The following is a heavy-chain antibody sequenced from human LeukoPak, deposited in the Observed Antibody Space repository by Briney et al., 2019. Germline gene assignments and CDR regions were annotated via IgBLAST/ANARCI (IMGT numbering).Heavy chain of an antibody. Sequence: GASVKVSCKASGGTFISYAISWVRQAPGQGLEWMGGIIPIFGTANYAQKFQGRVTITADESTSTAYMELSSLRSEDAAVYYCARETPLYDILTGYYNRLGMDVWGQGTTVTVSS. V-gene: IGHV1-69*13. CDR3: ARETPLYDILTGYYNRLGMDV. D-gene: IGHD3-9*01. J-gene: IGHJ6*02. CDR2: IIPIFGTA. CDR1: GGTFISYA.